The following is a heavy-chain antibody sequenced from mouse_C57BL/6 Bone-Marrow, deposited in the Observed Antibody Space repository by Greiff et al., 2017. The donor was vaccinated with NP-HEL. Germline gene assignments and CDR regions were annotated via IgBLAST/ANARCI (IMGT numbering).Heavy chain of an antibody. CDR2: IYPGSGST. D-gene: IGHD1-1*01. CDR3: ARCGSSYRYFDV. J-gene: IGHJ1*03. V-gene: IGHV1-55*01. Sequence: QVQLQQPGAELVKPGASVKMSCKASGYTFTSYWITWVKQRPGQGLEWIGDIYPGSGSTNYNEKFKSKATLTVDTSSSTAYMQLSSLTSEDSAVYYCARCGSSYRYFDVWGTGTTVTVSS. CDR1: GYTFTSYW.